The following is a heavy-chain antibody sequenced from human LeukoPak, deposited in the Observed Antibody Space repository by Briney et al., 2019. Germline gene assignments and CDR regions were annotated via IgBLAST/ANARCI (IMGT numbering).Heavy chain of an antibody. V-gene: IGHV4-59*08. CDR2: MYYSGSS. D-gene: IGHD4-17*01. CDR1: GGSISSYY. J-gene: IGHJ3*02. CDR3: ARSKSYGDPYAFDI. Sequence: PSETLSLTCTVSGGSISSYYLSWIRQPPGKGLEWIGYMYYSGSSNYNPSLKSRVTISVDTSKNQFSLKLSSVTAADTAVYYCARSKSYGDPYAFDIWGQGTMVTVSS.